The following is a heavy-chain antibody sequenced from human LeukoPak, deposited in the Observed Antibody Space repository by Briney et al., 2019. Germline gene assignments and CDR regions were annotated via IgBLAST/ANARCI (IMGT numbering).Heavy chain of an antibody. Sequence: GGSLRLSCAASGFTLSSYDMHWVRQATGKGLEWVSAIGTAGDTYYPGSVKGRFTISRENAKNSLYLQMNSLRAGDTAVYYCARAHFEYSSSVGDYGMDVWGQGTTVTVSS. D-gene: IGHD6-6*01. V-gene: IGHV3-13*01. CDR3: ARAHFEYSSSVGDYGMDV. CDR1: GFTLSSYD. CDR2: IGTAGDT. J-gene: IGHJ6*02.